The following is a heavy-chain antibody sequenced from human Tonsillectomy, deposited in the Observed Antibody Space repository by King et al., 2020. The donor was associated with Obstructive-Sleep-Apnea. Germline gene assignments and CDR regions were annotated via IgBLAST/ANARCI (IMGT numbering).Heavy chain of an antibody. CDR3: AKDIYSYGPDYYGMDV. J-gene: IGHJ6*02. CDR2: ISYDGSNK. Sequence: VQLVESGGGVVQPGRSLRLSCAASGFTFSSYGMHWVRQAPGKGLEWVAVISYDGSNKYYADSVNGRFTISRDNSKNTLYLQMNSLRAEDTAVYYCAKDIYSYGPDYYGMDVWGQGTTVTVSS. D-gene: IGHD5-18*01. CDR1: GFTFSSYG. V-gene: IGHV3-30*18.